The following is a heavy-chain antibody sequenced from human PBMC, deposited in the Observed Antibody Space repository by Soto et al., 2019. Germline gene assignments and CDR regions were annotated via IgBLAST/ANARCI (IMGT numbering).Heavy chain of an antibody. CDR1: GGSISSYY. V-gene: IGHV4-59*04. D-gene: IGHD3-10*01. CDR3: ARRGNYYYMDV. Sequence: SETLSLTCTVSGGSISSYYWSWIRQPPGKGLEWIGNIYYSGSTYYNPSLKSRVTISVDTSKNQFSLKLSSVTAADTAVYYCARRGNYYYMDVWGKGTTVTVSS. CDR2: IYYSGST. J-gene: IGHJ6*03.